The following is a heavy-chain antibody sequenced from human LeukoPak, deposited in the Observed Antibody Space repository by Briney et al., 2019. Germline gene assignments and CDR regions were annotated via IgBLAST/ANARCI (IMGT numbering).Heavy chain of an antibody. V-gene: IGHV1-2*02. J-gene: IGHJ4*02. Sequence: ASVKASCKASGYTFTDNYLHWVRQAPGQGLEWMGWISPNSSGTNYAQKFQDRVTMTRDTSISTAYMELSRLRSDDTAVYYCARIRGLVPRQYYFDYWGQGTLVTVSS. CDR2: ISPNSSGT. D-gene: IGHD3/OR15-3a*01. CDR1: GYTFTDNY. CDR3: ARIRGLVPRQYYFDY.